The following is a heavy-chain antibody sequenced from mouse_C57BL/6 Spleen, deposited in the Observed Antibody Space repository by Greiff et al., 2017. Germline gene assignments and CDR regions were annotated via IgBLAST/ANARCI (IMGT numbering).Heavy chain of an antibody. Sequence: QVQLQQSGPELVKPGASVKISCKASGYAFSSSWMNWVKQRPGKGLEWIGRIYPGDGDTNYNGKFKGKATLTADKSSSTAYMQLSSLTSEDSAVYFCAPLLRKDYYFDYWGQGTTRTVSS. V-gene: IGHV1-82*01. D-gene: IGHD1-1*01. J-gene: IGHJ2*01. CDR1: GYAFSSSW. CDR2: IYPGDGDT. CDR3: APLLRKDYYFDY.